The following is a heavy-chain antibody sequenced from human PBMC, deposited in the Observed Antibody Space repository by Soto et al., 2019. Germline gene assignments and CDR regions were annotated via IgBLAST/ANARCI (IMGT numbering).Heavy chain of an antibody. J-gene: IGHJ5*02. CDR3: ASDRPGIAVP. CDR1: GGSFSGYY. CDR2: INHSGST. D-gene: IGHD6-19*01. Sequence: SETLSLTCAVYGGSFSGYYWSWIRQPPGKGLEWIGEINHSGSTNYNPSLKSRVTISVDTSKNQFSLKLSSVTAADTAVYYCASDRPGIAVPWGQGTLVTVSS. V-gene: IGHV4-34*01.